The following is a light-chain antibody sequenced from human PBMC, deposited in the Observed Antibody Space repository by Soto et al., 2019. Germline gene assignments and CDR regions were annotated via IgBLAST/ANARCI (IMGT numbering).Light chain of an antibody. Sequence: QSALAQPASVSGSPGQSITISCTGASGYVGTYSLVSWYQQHPGKAPKVVIYEGHKRPSGVPDRFSGSTSVNTASLTISGLQTEDEADYYCLSYTSANTRVFGGGTKLTVL. CDR1: SGYVGTYSL. CDR2: EGH. V-gene: IGLV2-14*02. CDR3: LSYTSANTRV. J-gene: IGLJ3*02.